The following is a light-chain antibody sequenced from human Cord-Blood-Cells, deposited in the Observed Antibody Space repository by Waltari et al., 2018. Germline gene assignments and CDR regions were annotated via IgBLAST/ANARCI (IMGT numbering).Light chain of an antibody. V-gene: IGKV4-1*01. Sequence: DIVLTQSPYSLAVSLGERATINCKSSQRVLYSSNNKNYLAWYQQKPGLPPKLLIYWASTGESGVPDRFSGGGYGTDFHLTICSLQAEDVAVYYCQQYYSTPYTFGQGTKLEIK. J-gene: IGKJ2*01. CDR1: QRVLYSSNNKNY. CDR2: WAS. CDR3: QQYYSTPYT.